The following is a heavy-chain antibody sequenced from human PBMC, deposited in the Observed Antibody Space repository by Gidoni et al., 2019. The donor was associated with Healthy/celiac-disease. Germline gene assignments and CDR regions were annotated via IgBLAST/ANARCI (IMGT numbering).Heavy chain of an antibody. D-gene: IGHD4-17*01. J-gene: IGHJ1*01. CDR1: GYTFTSYY. CDR2: INPSGGST. Sequence: QVQLVQSGAEVKKPGASVKVSCKASGYTFTSYYMHWVRQAPGQGLEWMGIINPSGGSTSYAQKFQGRVTMTRDTSTSTVYMELSSLRSEDTAVYYCARGATVTHPPYAESFQHWGQGTLVTVSS. V-gene: IGHV1-46*01. CDR3: ARGATVTHPPYAESFQH.